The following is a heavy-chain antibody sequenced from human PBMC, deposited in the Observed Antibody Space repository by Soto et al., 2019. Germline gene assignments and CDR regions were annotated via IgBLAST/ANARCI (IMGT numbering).Heavy chain of an antibody. V-gene: IGHV3-23*03. CDR2: ILSDYNT. CDR1: GFTFIDYT. D-gene: IGHD2-8*01. J-gene: IGHJ4*02. CDR3: ARRTNGYFGY. Sequence: EVQLLESGGGLVQPGGSLTLSCAASGFTFIDYTMSWVRQAPGKVLECISVILSDYNTYYAGSVRGRFTISRDNSKNTLYLEMNSLRAEDTAVYYCARRTNGYFGYWGQGALVTVSS.